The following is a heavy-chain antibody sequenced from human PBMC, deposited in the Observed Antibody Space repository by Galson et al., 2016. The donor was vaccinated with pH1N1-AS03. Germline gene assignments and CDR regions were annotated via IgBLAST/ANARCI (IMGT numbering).Heavy chain of an antibody. CDR2: INPNSGGS. V-gene: IGHV1-2*02. J-gene: IGHJ3*02. CDR3: ARHLREGRGVFEI. CDR1: GYTFTGYY. D-gene: IGHD3-10*01. Sequence: SVKVSCKASGYTFTGYYMHWVRQAPGQGLEWMGWINPNSGGSNYAQKFQGRVTMTRDTSISTAYMELSRLRSDDTAVYYCARHLREGRGVFEIWGQGIAVTVSS.